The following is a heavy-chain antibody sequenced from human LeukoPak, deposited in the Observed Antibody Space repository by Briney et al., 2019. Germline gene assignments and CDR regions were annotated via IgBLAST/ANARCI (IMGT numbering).Heavy chain of an antibody. Sequence: PSETLSLTCTVSGGSISSYYWNCIRQPPGKGLEWIGYISYSGSTNYNPSLKSRVTMSVDTSKNKFSLNLSSVTAADTAVYYCVRNRAFDIWGQGTMVTVSS. J-gene: IGHJ3*02. CDR3: VRNRAFDI. CDR1: GGSISSYY. CDR2: ISYSGST. D-gene: IGHD1-14*01. V-gene: IGHV4-59*01.